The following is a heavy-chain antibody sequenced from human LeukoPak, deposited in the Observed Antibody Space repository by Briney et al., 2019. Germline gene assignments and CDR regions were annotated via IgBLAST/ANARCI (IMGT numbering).Heavy chain of an antibody. CDR2: INHSGST. CDR3: ARNSARPFDY. V-gene: IGHV4-34*01. Sequence: PSETLSLTCTVSGGSISDYYWSWIRQPPGKGLEWIGEINHSGSTNYNPSLKSRVTISVDTSKNQFSLKLSSVTAADTAVYYCARNSARPFDYWGQGTLVTVSS. CDR1: GGSISDYY. J-gene: IGHJ4*02. D-gene: IGHD4-23*01.